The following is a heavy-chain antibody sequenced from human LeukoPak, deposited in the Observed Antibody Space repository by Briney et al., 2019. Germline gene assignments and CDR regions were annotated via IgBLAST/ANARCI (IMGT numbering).Heavy chain of an antibody. V-gene: IGHV4-4*07. D-gene: IGHD5-18*01. J-gene: IGHJ4*02. CDR3: GKQGYTAFYFFVDY. CDR2: IYTIGTT. CDR1: GGSINSYY. Sequence: PSETLSLTCSVSGGSINSYYWGWVRQPAGKGLEWIGRIYTIGTTHYSPSLKSRLTMSIDTSKNQFSLKLRSVTAADTAVYYCGKQGYTAFYFFVDYGSQGPLTPVPP.